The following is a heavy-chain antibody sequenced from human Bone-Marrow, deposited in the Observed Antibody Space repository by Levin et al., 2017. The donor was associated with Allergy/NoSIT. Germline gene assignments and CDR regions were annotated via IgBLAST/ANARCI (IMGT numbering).Heavy chain of an antibody. Sequence: VASVKVSCKPSVGSFNIYAVNWVRQAPGQGLEWMGGITPIFGTPNYAESVKGRFIVSRDNSKSTLYLQMNSLRVEDTATYYCARDGSRGDYSDNSGYPDAFDLWGQGTLVTVSS. J-gene: IGHJ3*01. V-gene: IGHV1-69*05. CDR1: VGSFNIYA. CDR3: ARDGSRGDYSDNSGYPDAFDL. CDR2: ITPIFGTP. D-gene: IGHD3-22*01.